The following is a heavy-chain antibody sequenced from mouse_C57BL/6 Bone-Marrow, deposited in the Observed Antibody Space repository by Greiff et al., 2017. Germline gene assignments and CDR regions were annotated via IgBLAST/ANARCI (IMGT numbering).Heavy chain of an antibody. D-gene: IGHD2-10*01. V-gene: IGHV1-64*01. J-gene: IGHJ3*01. Sequence: QVQLQQPGAELVKPGASVKLSCKASGYTFTSYWMHWVKQRPGQGLEWIGMIHPNSGSTNYNETFKSKATLTVDKSSSTAYMQLSSLTSEDSAVYYCASLLAWFAYWGQGTLVTVSA. CDR2: IHPNSGST. CDR3: ASLLAWFAY. CDR1: GYTFTSYW.